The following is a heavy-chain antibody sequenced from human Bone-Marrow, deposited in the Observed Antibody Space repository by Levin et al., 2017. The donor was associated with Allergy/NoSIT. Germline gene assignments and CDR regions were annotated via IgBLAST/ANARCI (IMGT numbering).Heavy chain of an antibody. J-gene: IGHJ5*02. CDR1: GGSFSGYY. V-gene: IGHV4-34*01. D-gene: IGHD2-2*01. CDR3: ARGLKYCSSTSCYKNHTTNNNWFDP. CDR2: INHSGST. Sequence: SQTLSLTCAVYGGSFSGYYWSWIRPPPGKGLEWIGEINHSGSTNYNPSLKSRVTISVDTSKNQFSLKLSSVTAADTAVYYCARGLKYCSSTSCYKNHTTNNNWFDPWGQGTLVTVSS.